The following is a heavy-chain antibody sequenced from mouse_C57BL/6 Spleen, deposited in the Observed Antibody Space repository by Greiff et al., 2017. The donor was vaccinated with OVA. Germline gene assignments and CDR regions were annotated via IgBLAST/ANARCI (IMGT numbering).Heavy chain of an antibody. V-gene: IGHV5-17*01. CDR2: ISSGSSTI. J-gene: IGHJ2*01. CDR1: GFTFSDYG. CDR3: ARNWEGYFDY. Sequence: EVKVVESGGGLVKPGGSLKLSCAASGFTFSDYGMHWVRQAPEKGLEWVAYISSGSSTIYYADTVKGRFTISRDNAKNTLFLQMTSLRSEDTAMYYCARNWEGYFDYWGQGTTLTVSS. D-gene: IGHD4-1*01.